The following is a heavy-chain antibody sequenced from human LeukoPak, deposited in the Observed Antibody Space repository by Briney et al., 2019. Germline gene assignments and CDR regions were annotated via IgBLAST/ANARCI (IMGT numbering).Heavy chain of an antibody. CDR2: IYYSGST. D-gene: IGHD3-10*01. V-gene: IGHV4-39*01. CDR1: GGSISSSSYY. J-gene: IGHJ6*03. Sequence: SETLSLTCTVSGGSISSSSYYWGWIRQPPGKGLEWIGSIYYSGSTYYNPSLKSRVTISVDTSKNQFSLKLSSVTAADTAVYYCARPNPARGYYYYYYMDVWGKGTTVTVSS. CDR3: ARPNPARGYYYYYYMDV.